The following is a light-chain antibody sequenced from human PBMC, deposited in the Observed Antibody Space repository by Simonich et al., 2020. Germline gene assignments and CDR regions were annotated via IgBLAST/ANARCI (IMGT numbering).Light chain of an antibody. CDR3: KQYYSTPFT. CDR2: WAA. Sequence: DIVMTQSPDSLAVSRGERATINCKSSQSVLYSSNNKNYLAWYQQKPGQPPKLLIYWAATRESGVPSRFSGSGSGTDFTLTISSLQAEDVAVYYCKQYYSTPFTFGPGTKVDIK. V-gene: IGKV4-1*01. J-gene: IGKJ3*01. CDR1: QSVLYSSNNKNY.